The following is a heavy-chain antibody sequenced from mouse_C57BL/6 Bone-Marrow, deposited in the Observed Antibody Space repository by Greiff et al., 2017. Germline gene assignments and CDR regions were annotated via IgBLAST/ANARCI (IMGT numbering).Heavy chain of an antibody. CDR1: GFTFSDYG. CDR3: AREGIYYGNFYAMDY. Sequence: DVQLVESGGGLVKPGGSLKLSCAASGFTFSDYGMHWVRQAPGKGLEWVAYISSGSSTIYYADTVKGRFTISRDNAKNTLFLQMTSLRSEDTAMYYCAREGIYYGNFYAMDYWGQGTSVTVSS. D-gene: IGHD2-1*01. CDR2: ISSGSSTI. J-gene: IGHJ4*01. V-gene: IGHV5-17*01.